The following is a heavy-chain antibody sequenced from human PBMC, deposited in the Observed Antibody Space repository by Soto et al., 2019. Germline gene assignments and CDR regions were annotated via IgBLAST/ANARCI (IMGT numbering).Heavy chain of an antibody. CDR1: GFTFSSYA. J-gene: IGHJ4*02. CDR3: AKGGNRKLIAARPEFGY. V-gene: IGHV3-23*01. Sequence: EVQLLESGGGLVQPGGSLRLSCAASGFTFSSYAMSWVRQAPGKGLEWVSAISGSGGSTYYADSVKGRFTISRDNSKNTRYLQKNSLRAEDTAVYYCAKGGNRKLIAARPEFGYWGQGTLVTVSS. D-gene: IGHD6-6*01. CDR2: ISGSGGST.